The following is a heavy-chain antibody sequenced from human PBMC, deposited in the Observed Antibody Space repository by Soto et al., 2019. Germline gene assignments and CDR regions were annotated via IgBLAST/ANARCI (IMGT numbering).Heavy chain of an antibody. CDR3: ASLAVAGDFPFDDPFDC. CDR1: GGSISSYY. D-gene: IGHD6-19*01. J-gene: IGHJ3*01. Sequence: SETLSLTCTVSGGSISSYYWSWIRQPAGKGLAWIGRIYTSGSTNYFPYLKSRVTISVDTSQNQFPLKQSSVTAADAAVYYGASLAVAGDFPFDDPFDCWGQGTMVTVSS. CDR2: IYTSGST. V-gene: IGHV4-4*07.